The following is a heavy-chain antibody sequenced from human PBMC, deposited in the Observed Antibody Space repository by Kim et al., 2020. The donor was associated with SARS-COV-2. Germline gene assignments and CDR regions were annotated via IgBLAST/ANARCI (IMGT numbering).Heavy chain of an antibody. J-gene: IGHJ4*02. V-gene: IGHV3-30*18. CDR3: AKDQCYDFWSGYQVEELDKRDY. Sequence: GGSLRLSCAASGFTFSSYGMHWVRQAPGKGLEWVAVISYDGSNKYYADSVKGRFTISRDNSKNTLYLQMNSLRAEDTAVYYCAKDQCYDFWSGYQVEELDKRDYWGQGTLVTVSS. D-gene: IGHD3-3*01. CDR2: ISYDGSNK. CDR1: GFTFSSYG.